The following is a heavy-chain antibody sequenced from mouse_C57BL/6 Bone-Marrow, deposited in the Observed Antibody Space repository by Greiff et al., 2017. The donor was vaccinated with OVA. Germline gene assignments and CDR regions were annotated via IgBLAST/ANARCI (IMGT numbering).Heavy chain of an antibody. Sequence: EVQLQQSGAELVRPGASVKLSCTASGFNIKDDYMHWVKQRPEQGPEWIGWIDPENGDTEYASKFQGKATITADTSSNTAYLQLSSLTSEDTAVYYCTTDGYYWDPSYFDYWGQGTTLTVSS. CDR3: TTDGYYWDPSYFDY. D-gene: IGHD2-3*01. J-gene: IGHJ2*01. V-gene: IGHV14-4*01. CDR2: IDPENGDT. CDR1: GFNIKDDY.